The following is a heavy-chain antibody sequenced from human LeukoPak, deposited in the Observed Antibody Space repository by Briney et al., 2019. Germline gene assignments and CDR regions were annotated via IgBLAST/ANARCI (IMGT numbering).Heavy chain of an antibody. Sequence: SETLSLTCTVSGGSISSGGYYWSWIRQHPGKGLEWIGYIYYSGSTNYNPSLKSRVTISVDTSKNQFSLKLSSVTAADTAVYYCARHHSSGYQRGYYYGMDVWGQGTTVTVSS. V-gene: IGHV4-61*08. J-gene: IGHJ6*02. CDR2: IYYSGST. CDR1: GGSISSGGYY. CDR3: ARHHSSGYQRGYYYGMDV. D-gene: IGHD3-22*01.